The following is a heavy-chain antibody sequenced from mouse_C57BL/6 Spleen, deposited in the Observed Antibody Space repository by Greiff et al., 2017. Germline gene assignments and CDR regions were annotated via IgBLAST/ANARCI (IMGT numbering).Heavy chain of an antibody. V-gene: IGHV1-80*01. J-gene: IGHJ1*03. CDR3: ARWGTTVEDWYFDV. D-gene: IGHD1-1*01. CDR1: GYAFSSYW. Sequence: QVQLKQSGAELVKPGASVKISCKASGYAFSSYWMNWVKQRPGKGLEWIGQIYPGDGDTNYNGKVKGKATLTADKSSSTAYMQLSSLTSEDSAVYFCARWGTTVEDWYFDVWGTGTTVTVSS. CDR2: IYPGDGDT.